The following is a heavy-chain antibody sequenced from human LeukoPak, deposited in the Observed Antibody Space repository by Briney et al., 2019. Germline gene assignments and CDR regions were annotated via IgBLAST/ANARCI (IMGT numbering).Heavy chain of an antibody. CDR1: GGSISNYY. Sequence: SSETLSLTCTVSGGSISNYYWSWIRQPPGKGLEWIGFIYYSGTTHYNPSLKSRVTMSVATSNNQFSLRLSSVTAPDTAVYYCTRRLTGDEAFDIWGQGTMVTVSS. V-gene: IGHV4-59*08. D-gene: IGHD7-27*01. J-gene: IGHJ3*02. CDR2: IYYSGTT. CDR3: TRRLTGDEAFDI.